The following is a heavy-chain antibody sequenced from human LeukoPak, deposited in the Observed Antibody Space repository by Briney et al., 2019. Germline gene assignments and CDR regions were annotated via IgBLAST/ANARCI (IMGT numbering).Heavy chain of an antibody. CDR1: GFTFSSYS. CDR2: ISSSSSYI. J-gene: IGHJ5*02. Sequence: GGSLRLSCAASGFTFSSYSMNWVRQAPGKGLEWVPSISSSSSYIYYADSVKGRFTISRDNAKNSLYLQMNSLRAEDTAVYYCAREMTPDYGDYAGFDPWGQGTLVTVSS. V-gene: IGHV3-21*01. D-gene: IGHD4-17*01. CDR3: AREMTPDYGDYAGFDP.